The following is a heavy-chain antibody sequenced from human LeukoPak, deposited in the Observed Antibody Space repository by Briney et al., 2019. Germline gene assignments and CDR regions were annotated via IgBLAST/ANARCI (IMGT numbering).Heavy chain of an antibody. D-gene: IGHD5-18*01. J-gene: IGHJ4*02. CDR1: GFTFSSYG. V-gene: IGHV3-23*01. CDR2: ISGSGGST. CDR3: AKPCGYSYAPYDY. Sequence: PGGSLRLSCAASGFTFSSYGMSWVRQAPGKGLEWVPAISGSGGSTYYADSVKGRFTISRDNSKNTLYLHMNSLRAEDTAVYYCAKPCGYSYAPYDYWGQGTLVTVSS.